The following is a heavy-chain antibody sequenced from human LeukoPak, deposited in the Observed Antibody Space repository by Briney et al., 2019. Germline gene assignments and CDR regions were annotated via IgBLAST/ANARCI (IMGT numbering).Heavy chain of an antibody. J-gene: IGHJ4*02. V-gene: IGHV3-23*01. CDR3: ARAALWFGELLSSYFDY. CDR1: RFSFSNYG. D-gene: IGHD3-10*01. CDR2: ITGGGGST. Sequence: GGSLRLSCAASRFSFSNYGMSWIRQAPGKGLEWVSSITGGGGSTYYADSVRGRFTISRDNSKNTLYLQMNSLRAEDTAVYYCARAALWFGELLSSYFDYWGQGTLVTVSS.